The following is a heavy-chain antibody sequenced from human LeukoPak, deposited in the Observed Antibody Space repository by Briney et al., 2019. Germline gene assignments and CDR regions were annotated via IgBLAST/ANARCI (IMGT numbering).Heavy chain of an antibody. V-gene: IGHV4-59*11. CDR2: ISYSGST. Sequence: SETLSLTRTVSGGSICGHCWSWIRQPPGKGLEWIGYISYSGSTKYNPSLKSRVTMSIDTSKNQFSLKLSSVTAAGTAVYYCARLVVVVADNKGRAFDIWGQGTMVTVSS. CDR1: GGSICGHC. D-gene: IGHD2-15*01. CDR3: ARLVVVVADNKGRAFDI. J-gene: IGHJ3*02.